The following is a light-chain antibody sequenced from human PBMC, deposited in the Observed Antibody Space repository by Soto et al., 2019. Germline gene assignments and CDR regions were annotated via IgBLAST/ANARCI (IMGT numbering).Light chain of an antibody. V-gene: IGLV2-11*01. CDR2: DVS. J-gene: IGLJ1*01. Sequence: QSALTQPRSVSGSPGQSVTISCTGTSGDVGAYNYVSWCQLHPGKAPKLIIYDVSKRPSGVPDRFSGSKSGNTASLTISGLQAEDEADYYCCSYAGSYTYVFGTGTKLTFL. CDR3: CSYAGSYTYV. CDR1: SGDVGAYNY.